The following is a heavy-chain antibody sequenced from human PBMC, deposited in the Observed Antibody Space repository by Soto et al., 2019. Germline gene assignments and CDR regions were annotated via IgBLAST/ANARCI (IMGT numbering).Heavy chain of an antibody. J-gene: IGHJ6*02. D-gene: IGHD2-2*02. V-gene: IGHV1-3*01. CDR2: INAGNGNT. Sequence: QVPLVQSGAEVKKPGASVKVSCKASGYTFTSYAMHWVRQAPGQRLEWMGWINAGNGNTKYSQKFQGRVTITRDTSASTAYMELSSLRSEDTAVYYCARELPAAIPGRYYYYYYGMDVWGQGTTVTVSS. CDR3: ARELPAAIPGRYYYYYYGMDV. CDR1: GYTFTSYA.